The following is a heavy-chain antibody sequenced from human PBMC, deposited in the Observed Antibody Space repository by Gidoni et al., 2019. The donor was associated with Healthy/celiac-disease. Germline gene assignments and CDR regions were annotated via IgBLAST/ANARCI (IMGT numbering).Heavy chain of an antibody. CDR1: GFTFSSYG. CDR2: IWYDGSNK. V-gene: IGHV3-33*01. D-gene: IGHD5-18*01. J-gene: IGHJ6*03. CDR3: AREGEAMVFYYYMDV. Sequence: QVQLVESGGGVVQPGRSLRLSCSASGFTFSSYGMHWVRQAPGKGLEWVAVIWYDGSNKYYADSVKGRFTISRDNSKNTLYLQMNSLRAEDTAVYYCAREGEAMVFYYYMDVWGKGTTVTVSS.